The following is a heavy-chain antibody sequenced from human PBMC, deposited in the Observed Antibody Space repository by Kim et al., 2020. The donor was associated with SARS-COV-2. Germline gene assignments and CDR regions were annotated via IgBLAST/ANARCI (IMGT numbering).Heavy chain of an antibody. J-gene: IGHJ4*02. V-gene: IGHV5-51*01. CDR2: DT. D-gene: IGHD6-25*01. Sequence: DTRYSPSFQGQVTISADKSISTAYLQWSSLKASDTAMYYCARPPQRGVDYWGQGTLVTVSS. CDR3: ARPPQRGVDY.